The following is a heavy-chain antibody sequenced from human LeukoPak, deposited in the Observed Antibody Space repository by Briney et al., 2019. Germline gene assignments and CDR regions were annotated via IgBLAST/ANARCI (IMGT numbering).Heavy chain of an antibody. Sequence: ASVEVSCKVSGYTLTELSMHWVRQAPGKGLEWMGGFDPEDGETIYAQKFQGRVTMTEDTSTDTAYMELSSLRSEDTAVYYCATNSKDIVVVYDGMDVWGQGTTVTVSS. CDR3: ATNSKDIVVVYDGMDV. V-gene: IGHV1-24*01. CDR1: GYTLTELS. J-gene: IGHJ6*02. CDR2: FDPEDGET. D-gene: IGHD2-2*01.